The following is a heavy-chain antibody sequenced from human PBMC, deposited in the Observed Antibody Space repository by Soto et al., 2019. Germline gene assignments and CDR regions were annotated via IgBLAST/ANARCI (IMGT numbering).Heavy chain of an antibody. Sequence: QVQLQESGPGLVKPSETLSLTCTVSGGSISSYYWSWIRQPPGKGLEWIGSFYYSGSTNYNPSLKSRVTISVDTSKNQFSLKLSSVTAADTAVFYCARVQRMLGQSHNYMDVWGKGTTVTVSS. D-gene: IGHD7-27*01. J-gene: IGHJ6*03. V-gene: IGHV4-59*01. CDR2: FYYSGST. CDR1: GGSISSYY. CDR3: ARVQRMLGQSHNYMDV.